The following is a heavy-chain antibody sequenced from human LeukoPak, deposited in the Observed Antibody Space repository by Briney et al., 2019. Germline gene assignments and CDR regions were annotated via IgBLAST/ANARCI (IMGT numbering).Heavy chain of an antibody. J-gene: IGHJ6*02. CDR3: AKVGYCSATSCQYYFGMDV. V-gene: IGHV3-23*01. D-gene: IGHD2-2*01. CDR2: ISGSGGST. CDR1: GFTSSDYA. Sequence: GGSLRLSCGASGFTSSDYAMSWVRQAPGKGLEWVSAISGSGGSTYYADSVKGRFTISRDNSKNTLYLQMSSLRAEDTALYYCAKVGYCSATSCQYYFGMDVWGQGTTVTVSS.